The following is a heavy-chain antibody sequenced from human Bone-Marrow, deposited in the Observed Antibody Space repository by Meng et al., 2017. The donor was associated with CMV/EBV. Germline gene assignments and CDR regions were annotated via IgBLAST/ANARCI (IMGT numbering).Heavy chain of an antibody. CDR3: ASITIFGKYVDY. V-gene: IGHV4-59*12. D-gene: IGHD3-3*01. CDR2: IYYSGST. J-gene: IGHJ4*02. CDR1: GGSISSYY. Sequence: SETLSLTCTVSGGSISSYYWSWIRQPPGKGLEWIGYIYYSGSTNYNPSLKSRVTISVDTSKNQFSLKLSSVTAADTAVYYCASITIFGKYVDYWGQGTLVTVSS.